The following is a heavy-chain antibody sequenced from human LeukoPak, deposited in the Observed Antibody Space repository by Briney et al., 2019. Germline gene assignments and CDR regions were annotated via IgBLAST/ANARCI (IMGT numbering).Heavy chain of an antibody. CDR1: GGSISSSSYY. CDR2: IYYSGST. V-gene: IGHV4-39*01. J-gene: IGHJ6*02. D-gene: IGHD3/OR15-3a*01. CDR3: ASSSYDFRDYYYYYGMDV. Sequence: SETLSLTCTVSGGSISSSSYYWGWIHQPPGKGLEWIGSIYYSGSTYYNPSLKSRVTISVDTSKNQFSLKLSSVTAADTAVYYCASSSYDFRDYYYYYGMDVWGQGTTVTVSS.